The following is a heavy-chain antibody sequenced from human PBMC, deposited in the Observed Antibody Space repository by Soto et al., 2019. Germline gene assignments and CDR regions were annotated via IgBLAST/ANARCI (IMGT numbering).Heavy chain of an antibody. CDR1: GDSVSDNSAA. J-gene: IGHJ4*02. Sequence: SQTLSLTCAISGDSVSDNSAAWNWIRQSPSRGLEWLGRTYYRSKWYNDYAVSVKSRITVTPDTSKNQFSLHLNSVTPEDTAVSYCAREFPYYVSRDSYLDYWGQRALVTVSS. V-gene: IGHV6-1*01. D-gene: IGHD3-16*01. CDR2: TYYRSKWYN. CDR3: AREFPYYVSRDSYLDY.